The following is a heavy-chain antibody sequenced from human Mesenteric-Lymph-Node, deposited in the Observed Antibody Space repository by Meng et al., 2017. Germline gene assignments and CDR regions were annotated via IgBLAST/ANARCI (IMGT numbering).Heavy chain of an antibody. J-gene: IGHJ3*01. CDR3: AKDPNGDYLGAFDF. Sequence: GESLKISCAGSGFTFNKYAMIWIRQAPGKGLEWVSSIRGSGGVTHYAESVKGRFSISRDNSKNKMYLQMNSLRDEDTAVYYCAKDPNGDYLGAFDFWGQGTMVTVSS. V-gene: IGHV3-23*01. D-gene: IGHD4-17*01. CDR2: IRGSGGVT. CDR1: GFTFNKYA.